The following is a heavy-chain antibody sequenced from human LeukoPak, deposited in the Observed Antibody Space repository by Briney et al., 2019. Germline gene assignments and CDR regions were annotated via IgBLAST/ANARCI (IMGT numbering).Heavy chain of an antibody. D-gene: IGHD2-2*01. CDR1: GFTFTIYY. CDR2: INPSGDST. J-gene: IGHJ4*02. CDR3: ARGQLPYRYVFDY. Sequence: GASVKVSCEASGFTFTIYYVHWVRQAPGQGLEWMGIINPSGDSTTYAQKFQGRVTMTRDTSTSTVYMELSSLRSEDRAMYYCARGQLPYRYVFDYWGQGTLVTVSS. V-gene: IGHV1-46*01.